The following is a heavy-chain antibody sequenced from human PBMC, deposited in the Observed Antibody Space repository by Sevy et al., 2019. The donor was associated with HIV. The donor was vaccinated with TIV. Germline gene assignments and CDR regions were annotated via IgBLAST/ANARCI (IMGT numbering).Heavy chain of an antibody. CDR3: AKGVYSGYDVVGAFDI. CDR2: ISYDGSNK. Sequence: GRSLRLSCAASGFTFSSYGMHWVRQAPGKGLEWVAVISYDGSNKYYADSVKGRFTISRDNSKNTLYLQMNSLRAEDTAVYYCAKGVYSGYDVVGAFDIWGQGTMVTVSS. V-gene: IGHV3-30*18. CDR1: GFTFSSYG. J-gene: IGHJ3*02. D-gene: IGHD5-12*01.